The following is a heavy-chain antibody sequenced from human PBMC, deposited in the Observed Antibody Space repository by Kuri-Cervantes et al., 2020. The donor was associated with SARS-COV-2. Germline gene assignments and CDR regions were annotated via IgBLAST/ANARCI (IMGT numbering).Heavy chain of an antibody. J-gene: IGHJ3*01. Sequence: GGSMRLSCAVSGFSFSNYAMHWVRQAPGKGLEWVAVISDDESNKFYADSVKGRFTISRDNSKNTLYLQMNSLRAEDTAVYYCARGCAWELLCAFDFWGQGTLVTVSS. CDR1: GFSFSNYA. D-gene: IGHD1-26*01. V-gene: IGHV3-30-3*01. CDR3: ARGCAWELLCAFDF. CDR2: ISDDESNK.